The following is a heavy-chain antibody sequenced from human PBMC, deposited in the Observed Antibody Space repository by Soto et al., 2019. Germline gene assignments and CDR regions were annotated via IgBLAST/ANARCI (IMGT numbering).Heavy chain of an antibody. CDR1: GGSIGSYY. CDR2: IYYSGST. D-gene: IGHD2-2*01. Sequence: SETLPLTCTVSGGSIGSYYWSWIRQPPGKGLEWIGYIYYSGSTNYNPSLKSRVTISVDTSKNQFSLKLSSVTAADTAVYYCASLGYCSSTSCPNDYWGQGTLVTVSS. V-gene: IGHV4-59*08. J-gene: IGHJ4*02. CDR3: ASLGYCSSTSCPNDY.